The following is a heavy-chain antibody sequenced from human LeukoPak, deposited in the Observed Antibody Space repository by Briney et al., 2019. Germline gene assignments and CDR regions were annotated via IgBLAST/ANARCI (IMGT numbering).Heavy chain of an antibody. CDR3: AKERGRWIQESFSDY. CDR2: ISGSGGST. D-gene: IGHD5-18*01. CDR1: GFTFTTSW. J-gene: IGHJ4*02. V-gene: IGHV3-23*01. Sequence: GGSVPHLCAASGFTFTTSWMHWFRQAPGKGLEWVSAISGSGGSTYYADSVKGRFTISRDNSKNTVYLQMNGLRAEDTAVYYCAKERGRWIQESFSDYWGQGTLVTVSS.